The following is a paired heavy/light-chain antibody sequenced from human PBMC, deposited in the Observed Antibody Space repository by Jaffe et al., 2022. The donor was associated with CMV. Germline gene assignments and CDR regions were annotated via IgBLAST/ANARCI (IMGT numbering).Heavy chain of an antibody. CDR2: IYTTGST. CDR3: AKEGTGKYGGIWFDP. J-gene: IGHJ5*02. V-gene: IGHV4-4*07. D-gene: IGHD1-1*01. CDR1: GGSISGYY. Sequence: QVHLQESGPGLVKPSETLSLTCAVSGGSISGYYWSWIRQPAGKGLEWIGRIYTTGSTNYNPSLKSRLTLSLDTSKNQFSLRLTSVTAADTAMYYCAKEGTGKYGGIWFDPWGQGTLVTVSS.
Light chain of an antibody. V-gene: IGKV1-33*01. CDR2: DAS. CDR3: QQYEDLPLT. J-gene: IGKJ4*01. CDR1: QDINKF. Sequence: DIQMTQAPSSLSASVGDRVTITCQASQDINKFLNWYQQKPGKAPNLLIYDASNLKTGVPSRFSGSGSGTDFTFTISSLQPEDIATYYCQQYEDLPLTFGGGTKVEIK.